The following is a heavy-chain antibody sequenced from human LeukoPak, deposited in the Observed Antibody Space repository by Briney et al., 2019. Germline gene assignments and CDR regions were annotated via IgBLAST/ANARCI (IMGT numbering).Heavy chain of an antibody. CDR2: IIPIFGTA. V-gene: IGHV1-69*05. J-gene: IGHJ4*02. CDR1: GGTFSSYA. CDR3: ARDVGRSGWYFDY. Sequence: AASVKVSCKASGGTFSSYAISWVRQAPGQGLEWMGGIIPIFGTANYAQKFQGRVTITTDESTSTAYMELSSLRSEDTAVYYCARDVGRSGWYFDYWGQGTLVTVSS. D-gene: IGHD6-19*01.